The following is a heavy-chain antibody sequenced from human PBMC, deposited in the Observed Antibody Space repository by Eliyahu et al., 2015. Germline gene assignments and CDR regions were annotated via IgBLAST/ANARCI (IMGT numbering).Heavy chain of an antibody. CDR3: ARPLEYCSGGTCLQDNYSFEW. V-gene: IGHV1-3*01. J-gene: IGHJ4*02. D-gene: IGHD2-15*01. Sequence: QVQLVQSGAEVKKPGASVKVSCKASGYTFDNYLIHWVRQAPGQSLEWMGWINADKGNTKFSKKFQGRVTLTRDTSATTAYMELSSLRSEDTAVYYCARPLEYCSGGTCLQDNYSFEWWGQGTLVTVSA. CDR1: GYTFDNYL. CDR2: INADKGNT.